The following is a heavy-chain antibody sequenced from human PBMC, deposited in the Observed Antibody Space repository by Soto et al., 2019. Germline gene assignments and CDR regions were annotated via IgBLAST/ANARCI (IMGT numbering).Heavy chain of an antibody. CDR1: GFTFSSYA. CDR3: EKDHGSSWYGTFDY. Sequence: GGSLRLSCAASGFTFSSYAMSWVRQAPGKGLEWVSAISGSGGSTDYADSVKGRFTISRDNSKNTLYLQMNSLRAEDTAVYYCEKDHGSSWYGTFDYWGQGTLVTVSS. J-gene: IGHJ4*02. V-gene: IGHV3-23*01. D-gene: IGHD6-13*01. CDR2: ISGSGGST.